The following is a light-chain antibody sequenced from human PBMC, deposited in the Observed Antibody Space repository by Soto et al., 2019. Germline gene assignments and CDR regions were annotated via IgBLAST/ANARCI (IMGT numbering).Light chain of an antibody. CDR2: GAS. Sequence: EAVMTQSPATLSVSPGERATLSCRASESVSRNLAWYQQKLGQAPRLLIYGASTRATGIPARFSGSGSGTVFTLTISSLQSEDFAIYYCHQYNNWPQTFGQGTKVDIK. CDR3: HQYNNWPQT. J-gene: IGKJ1*01. V-gene: IGKV3-15*01. CDR1: ESVSRN.